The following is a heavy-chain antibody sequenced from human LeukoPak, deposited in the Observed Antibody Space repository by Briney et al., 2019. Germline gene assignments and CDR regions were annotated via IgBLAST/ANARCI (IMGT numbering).Heavy chain of an antibody. Sequence: GGSLRLSCAASGFTFSSYEMNWVRQAPGKGLEWVSYIRSSGTTIYYADSVEGRFTISRDNAKNSLYLQMNSLRAEDTAVYYCARKSGSGWYAGWFDPWGQGTLVTVSS. D-gene: IGHD6-19*01. CDR3: ARKSGSGWYAGWFDP. CDR1: GFTFSSYE. J-gene: IGHJ5*02. CDR2: IRSSGTTI. V-gene: IGHV3-48*03.